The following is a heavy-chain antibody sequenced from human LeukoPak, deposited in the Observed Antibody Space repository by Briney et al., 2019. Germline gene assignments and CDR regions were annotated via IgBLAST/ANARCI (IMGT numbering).Heavy chain of an antibody. CDR1: GGSISSYY. Sequence: SETLSLTCTVSGGSISSYYWSWIRQPPGKGLEWIGYIYYSGSTNYNPSLKSRVTISVDTSKNQFSLKLSSVTAADTAVYYCASLTTGRRDFDYWGQGTLVTVSS. CDR2: IYYSGST. J-gene: IGHJ4*02. CDR3: ASLTTGRRDFDY. D-gene: IGHD1-1*01. V-gene: IGHV4-59*08.